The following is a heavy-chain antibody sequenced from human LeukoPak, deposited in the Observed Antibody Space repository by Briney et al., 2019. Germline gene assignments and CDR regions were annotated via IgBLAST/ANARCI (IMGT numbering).Heavy chain of an antibody. J-gene: IGHJ4*02. D-gene: IGHD3-22*01. CDR3: AREYYDSSGSPYFDY. CDR2: INGDGSST. V-gene: IGHV3-74*01. Sequence: GGSLRLSCAASGFTFSSYWMHWVRQAPGKGLVWVSRINGDGSSTTYGDSVKGRFTISRDNAKNTLYMYMRSLRAEDTAVYYCAREYYDSSGSPYFDYWGQGTLVTVSS. CDR1: GFTFSSYW.